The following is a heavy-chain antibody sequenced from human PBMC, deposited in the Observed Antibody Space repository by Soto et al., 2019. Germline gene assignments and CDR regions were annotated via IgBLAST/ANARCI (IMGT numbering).Heavy chain of an antibody. J-gene: IGHJ6*02. D-gene: IGHD4-4*01. CDR1: GFTFSSYG. Sequence: GGSLRLSCAASGFTFSSYGMHWVRQAPGKGLEWVAVISYDGSNKYYADSVKGRFTISRDNSKNTLYLQMNSLRAEDTAVYYCAKEGLDYSNGQYYYYGMDVWGQGTTVTVSS. CDR2: ISYDGSNK. CDR3: AKEGLDYSNGQYYYYGMDV. V-gene: IGHV3-30*18.